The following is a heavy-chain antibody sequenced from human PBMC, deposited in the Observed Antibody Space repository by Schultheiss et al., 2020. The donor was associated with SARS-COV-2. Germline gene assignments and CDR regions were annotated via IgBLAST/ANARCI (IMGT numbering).Heavy chain of an antibody. CDR2: ISDSGST. J-gene: IGHJ4*02. D-gene: IGHD2-2*01. Sequence: LSLTCTVSGGSISSYYWSWIRQPPGKGLEWIGYISDSGSTNYNPSLKSRVTISVDTSKNQFSLKLSSVTAADTAVYYCARSTCSSTSCYLFDYWGQGTLVTVSS. CDR3: ARSTCSSTSCYLFDY. CDR1: GGSISSYY. V-gene: IGHV4-59*01.